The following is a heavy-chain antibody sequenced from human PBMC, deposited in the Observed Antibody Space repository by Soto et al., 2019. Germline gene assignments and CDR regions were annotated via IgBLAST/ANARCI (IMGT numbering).Heavy chain of an antibody. CDR1: GYSFTSYW. V-gene: IGHV5-51*01. D-gene: IGHD3-10*01. CDR2: IYPGDSDT. Sequence: LGESLKISCKGSGYSFTSYWIGWVRQMPGKGLEWMGIIYPGDSDTRYSPSFQGQVTISADKSISTAYLQWSSLKASDTAMYYCARQLITMVRGVIIAYFDYWGQGTLVTVSS. CDR3: ARQLITMVRGVIIAYFDY. J-gene: IGHJ4*02.